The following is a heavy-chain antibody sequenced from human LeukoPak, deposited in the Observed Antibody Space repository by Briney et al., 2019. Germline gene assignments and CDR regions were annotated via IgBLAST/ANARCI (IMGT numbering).Heavy chain of an antibody. CDR1: GFNVGSKH. J-gene: IGHJ4*02. Sequence: PGASLRLSCAASGFNVGSKHMNWVRQAPGKGLEWVSGIYPGGDSYYADSLKGRFIIPRDISKNTVFLQMNSLRDEDTAVYYCARLNFGDDYWGQGALVTVSS. CDR2: IYPGGDS. CDR3: ARLNFGDDY. V-gene: IGHV3-53*01. D-gene: IGHD4-17*01.